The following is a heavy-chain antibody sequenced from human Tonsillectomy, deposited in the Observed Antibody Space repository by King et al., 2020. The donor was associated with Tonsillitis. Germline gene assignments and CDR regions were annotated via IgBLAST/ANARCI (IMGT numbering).Heavy chain of an antibody. J-gene: IGHJ2*01. CDR2: INHSGST. CDR1: GGSFSGYY. D-gene: IGHD2-2*01. Sequence: VQLPQWGAGLLKPSETLSLTCAVYGGSFSGYYWSWVRQPPGKGLEWIGEINHSGSTNYNPSLKSRVTISVDTSKNQFSLKLSSVTAAATAVYYCARVDIVVVPTALSYFDLWGRGTLVTVSS. CDR3: ARVDIVVVPTALSYFDL. V-gene: IGHV4-34*01.